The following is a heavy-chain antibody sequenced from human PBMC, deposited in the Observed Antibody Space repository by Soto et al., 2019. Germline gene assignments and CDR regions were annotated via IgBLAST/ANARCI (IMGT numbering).Heavy chain of an antibody. CDR1: GFTFSSYA. Sequence: VGSLRLSCAASGFTFSSYAMSWVRQAPGKGLEWVSAISGSGGSTYYADSVKGRFTISRDDSKNTLYLQMNSLKTEDTAVYYCITGRRGYCSSTSCKEGMDVWGQGTTVTVSS. D-gene: IGHD2-2*03. CDR3: ITGRRGYCSSTSCKEGMDV. V-gene: IGHV3-23*01. J-gene: IGHJ6*02. CDR2: ISGSGGST.